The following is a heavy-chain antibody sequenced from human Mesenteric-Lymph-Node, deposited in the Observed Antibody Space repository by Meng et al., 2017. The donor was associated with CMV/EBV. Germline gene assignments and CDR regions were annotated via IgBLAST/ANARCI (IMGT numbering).Heavy chain of an antibody. Sequence: GESLKISCAASGFTFSSYSMNWVHQAPGKGLEWVSSISSSSSYIYYADSVKGRFTISRDNAKNSLYLQMNSLRAEDTAVYYCARDRPHNWFDPWGQGTLVTVSS. CDR3: ARDRPHNWFDP. CDR1: GFTFSSYS. CDR2: ISSSSSYI. V-gene: IGHV3-21*01. J-gene: IGHJ5*02.